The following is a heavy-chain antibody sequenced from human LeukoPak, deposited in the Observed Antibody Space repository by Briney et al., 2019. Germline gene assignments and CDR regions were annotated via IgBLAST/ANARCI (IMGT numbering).Heavy chain of an antibody. J-gene: IGHJ6*03. Sequence: SETLSLTCTVSGGSISSSSYYWGWIRQPPGKGLEWIGSIYYSGSTYYNPSLKSRVTISVDTSKNQFSLKLSSVTAADTAVYYCARSRGSSGYPSNYYYYYMDVWGKGTTVTVSS. D-gene: IGHD3-22*01. CDR2: IYYSGST. CDR1: GGSISSSSYY. V-gene: IGHV4-39*01. CDR3: ARSRGSSGYPSNYYYYYMDV.